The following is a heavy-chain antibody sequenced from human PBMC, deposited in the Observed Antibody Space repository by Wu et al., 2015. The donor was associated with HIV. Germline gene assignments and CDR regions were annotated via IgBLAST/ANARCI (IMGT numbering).Heavy chain of an antibody. CDR1: GYSFVRYS. J-gene: IGHJ4*02. V-gene: IGHV1-18*01. CDR2: IGVSNGNT. Sequence: QVQLVQSGAEVKKTGASVKVSCKASGYSFVRYSLNWVRQAPGQGLEWMGWIGVSNGNTIYAQKFQGRVIMTTDKPTSTVYMELKSLTSDDTAIYYCVRKNGYSGYYPFDLWGQGTLVTVSS. CDR3: VRKNGYSGYYPFDL. D-gene: IGHD5-12*01.